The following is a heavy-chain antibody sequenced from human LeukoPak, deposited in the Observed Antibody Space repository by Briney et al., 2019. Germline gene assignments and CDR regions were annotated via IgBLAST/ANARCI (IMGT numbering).Heavy chain of an antibody. J-gene: IGHJ4*02. CDR2: ITGSGAST. D-gene: IGHD3-9*01. V-gene: IGHV3-23*01. Sequence: GGSLRLSCAASGLTFIKYSMTWVRQAPGKGLEWVAAITGSGASTDYADSVKGRFTISRDNSKNTLYLQMNSLKGDDTAVYYCARVGYYDILTGPTIDYYFEYWGQGTLVTVSS. CDR3: ARVGYYDILTGPTIDYYFEY. CDR1: GLTFIKYS.